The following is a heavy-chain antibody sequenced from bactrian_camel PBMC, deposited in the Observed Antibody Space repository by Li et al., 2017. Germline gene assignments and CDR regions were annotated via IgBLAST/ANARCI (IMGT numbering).Heavy chain of an antibody. CDR2: VYTGGGST. D-gene: IGHD6*01. Sequence: VQLVESGGGSVQTGGSLRLSCAASGYTYSHHCMGWVRQAPGKEREGVAAVYTGGGSTYYADSVKGRFTISRDNAKNTLYLQMNSLKPEDTAVYYCVKDYATAGPDFGYWGQGTQVTVS. CDR1: GYTYSHHC. J-gene: IGHJ6*01. V-gene: IGHV3S1*01. CDR3: VKDYATAGPDFGY.